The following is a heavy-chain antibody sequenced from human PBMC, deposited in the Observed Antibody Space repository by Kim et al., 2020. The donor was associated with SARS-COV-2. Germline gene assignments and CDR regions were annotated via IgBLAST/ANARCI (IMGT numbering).Heavy chain of an antibody. D-gene: IGHD3-22*01. J-gene: IGHJ4*02. CDR2: ISSSSSTI. V-gene: IGHV3-48*02. Sequence: GGSLRLSCAASGFTFSSYSMNWVRQAPGKGLEWVSYISSSSSTIYYADSVKGRFTISRDNAKNSLYLQMNSLRDEDTAVYYCARGNWGVVVMETCFDYWGQGTLVTVSS. CDR3: ARGNWGVVVMETCFDY. CDR1: GFTFSSYS.